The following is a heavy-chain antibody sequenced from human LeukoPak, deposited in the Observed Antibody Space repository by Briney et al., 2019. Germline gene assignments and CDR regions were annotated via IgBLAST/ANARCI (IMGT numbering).Heavy chain of an antibody. CDR1: GFTFSSNA. Sequence: GGSLRLSCAASGFTFSSNAMTWVRQAPGMGLEWVSSVIDSGKNTYYAGSVKGRFTISRDNSKDTLYLQMNSLRVEDTAVYYCARDGVRWFDYWGQGTLVTVSS. V-gene: IGHV3-23*01. J-gene: IGHJ4*02. D-gene: IGHD3-16*01. CDR2: VIDSGKNT. CDR3: ARDGVRWFDY.